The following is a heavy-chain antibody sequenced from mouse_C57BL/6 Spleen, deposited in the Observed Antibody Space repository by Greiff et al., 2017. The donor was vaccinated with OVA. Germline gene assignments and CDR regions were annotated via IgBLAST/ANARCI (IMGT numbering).Heavy chain of an antibody. CDR2: ISYDGSN. CDR3: ARAGSSGYNY. J-gene: IGHJ2*01. D-gene: IGHD3-2*02. V-gene: IGHV3-6*01. CDR1: GYSITSGYY. Sequence: EVHLVESGPGLVKPSQSLSLTCSVTGYSITSGYYWNWIRQFPGNILEWMGYISYDGSNNYNPSLKNRISITRDTSKNQFFLKLNSVTTEDTATYYCARAGSSGYNYWGQGATLTVAS.